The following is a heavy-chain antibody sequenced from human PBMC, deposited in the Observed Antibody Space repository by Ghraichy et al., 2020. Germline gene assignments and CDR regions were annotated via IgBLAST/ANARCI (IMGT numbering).Heavy chain of an antibody. CDR2: IRSQAASYAT. D-gene: IGHD2-21*01. V-gene: IGHV3-73*01. Sequence: GGSLRLSCTASGVDFSESAIHWVRQASGRGLEWIARIRSQAASYATTYAASVKAYAASVEGRFFVSRDDSRNTAYLQMNSLQMGDAAFYYCTNLYYWGRGTLVSVSS. CDR1: GVDFSESA. CDR3: TNLYY. J-gene: IGHJ3*01.